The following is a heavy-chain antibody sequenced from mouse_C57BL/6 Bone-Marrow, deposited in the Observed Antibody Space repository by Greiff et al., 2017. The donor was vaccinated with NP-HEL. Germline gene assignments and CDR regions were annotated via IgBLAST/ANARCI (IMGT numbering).Heavy chain of an antibody. Sequence: VQLQQSGPELVKPGASVKISCTASGYSFTDYNMNWVKQSTGKSLEWIGVINPNYGTTSYTQKFKGQATLTVDQSSSTDYMHLNSLTSEDSAVYYCARYGYGSSYGFAYWGQGTLVTVSA. D-gene: IGHD1-1*01. CDR2: INPNYGTT. CDR1: GYSFTDYN. J-gene: IGHJ3*01. CDR3: ARYGYGSSYGFAY. V-gene: IGHV1-39*01.